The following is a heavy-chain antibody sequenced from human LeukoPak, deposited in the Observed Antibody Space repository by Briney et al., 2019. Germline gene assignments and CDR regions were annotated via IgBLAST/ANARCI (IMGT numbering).Heavy chain of an antibody. V-gene: IGHV4-34*01. J-gene: IGHJ5*02. CDR1: GGSFSGYY. CDR2: INHSGST. Sequence: KPSETLSLTCAVYGGSFSGYYWSWIRQPPGKGLEWIGEINHSGSTNYNPSLKSRVTISVDTSKNQFSLKLSSVTAADTAVYYCARQYCSSTSCYIYWFDPWGQGTLATVSS. D-gene: IGHD2-2*02. CDR3: ARQYCSSTSCYIYWFDP.